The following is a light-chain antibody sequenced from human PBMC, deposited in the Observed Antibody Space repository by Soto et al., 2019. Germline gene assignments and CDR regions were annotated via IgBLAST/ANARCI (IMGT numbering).Light chain of an antibody. V-gene: IGLV1-44*01. CDR1: GSSIGTNT. Sequence: QSVLTQPPSASGPPGQRVSISCSGSGSSIGTNTVNWYRQLPGTAPKLLIYANNQRPSGVPDRFSGSKSGTSASLAISGLQSEDEAEYYCAAWDGSLNNVLFGGGTKLTVL. CDR2: ANN. J-gene: IGLJ2*01. CDR3: AAWDGSLNNVL.